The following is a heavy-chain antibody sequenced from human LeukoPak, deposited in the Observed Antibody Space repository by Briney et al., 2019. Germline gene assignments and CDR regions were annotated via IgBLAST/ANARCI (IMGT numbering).Heavy chain of an antibody. CDR1: GYTFTSYG. J-gene: IGHJ3*02. V-gene: IGHV1-18*01. CDR2: ISAYNGNT. CDR3: ARDLKWELAFAFDI. Sequence: ASVKVSFKASGYTFTSYGISWVRQAPGQGLEWMGWISAYNGNTNYAQKLQGRVTMTTDTATSTAYMELRSLRSDDTAVYYCARDLKWELAFAFDIWGQGTMVTVSS. D-gene: IGHD1-26*01.